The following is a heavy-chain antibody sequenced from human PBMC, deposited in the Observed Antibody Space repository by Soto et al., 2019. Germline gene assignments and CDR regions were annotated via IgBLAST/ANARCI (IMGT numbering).Heavy chain of an antibody. Sequence: ASVKVSCKASGNTFTGYFMHWVRQAPGQGLEWMGWINPNNGDANYAQKFQGRVTMTRATSINTAYMELSSLISDDTAVYYCARVKNYYITTGPLDSWGQGTLVTVSS. CDR2: INPNNGDA. J-gene: IGHJ4*02. V-gene: IGHV1-2*02. D-gene: IGHD3-22*01. CDR3: ARVKNYYITTGPLDS. CDR1: GNTFTGYF.